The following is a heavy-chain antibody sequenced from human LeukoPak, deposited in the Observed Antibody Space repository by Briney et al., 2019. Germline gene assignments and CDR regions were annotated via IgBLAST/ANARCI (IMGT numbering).Heavy chain of an antibody. V-gene: IGHV3-23*01. J-gene: IGHJ4*02. Sequence: GGSLRLPCAASGFTFSSYAMSWVRQAPGKGLEWVSAISGSGGSTYYADSVKGRFTISRDNAKNSLYLQMNSLRAEDTAVYYCAREVFSSCHDYWGQGTLVTVSS. D-gene: IGHD6-13*01. CDR3: AREVFSSCHDY. CDR1: GFTFSSYA. CDR2: ISGSGGST.